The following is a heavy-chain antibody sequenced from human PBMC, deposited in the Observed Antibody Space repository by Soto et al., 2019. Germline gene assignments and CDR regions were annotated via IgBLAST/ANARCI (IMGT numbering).Heavy chain of an antibody. Sequence: EAQLLESGGGLVQPGGSLRLSCAASGFTFSRYAMSWVRQAPGKGLEWVSTVTGGGHTTYNADSVNGRFTISRDNSKNTLYLQMTNLRAEDTAIYYCASSSGDLDVYGMDIWGPGTKVTVSS. J-gene: IGHJ6*02. V-gene: IGHV3-23*01. CDR3: ASSSGDLDVYGMDI. CDR1: GFTFSRYA. CDR2: VTGGGHTT. D-gene: IGHD3-10*01.